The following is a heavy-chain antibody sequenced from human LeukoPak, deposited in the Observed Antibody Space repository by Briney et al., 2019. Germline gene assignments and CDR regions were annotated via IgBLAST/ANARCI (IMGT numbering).Heavy chain of an antibody. D-gene: IGHD3-3*01. J-gene: IGHJ4*02. CDR2: LSSSGSAF. CDR3: ARSARLMKGVVEVTALDD. Sequence: GGSLRLSCAASGFNFDDYVMTWVRQAPGKGLEWIAYLSSSGSAFSYADSVKGRFTIARDNAKNSVYLEMNSLRADDTAVYYCARSARLMKGVVEVTALDDWGQGTLVTVSS. V-gene: IGHV3-48*03. CDR1: GFNFDDYV.